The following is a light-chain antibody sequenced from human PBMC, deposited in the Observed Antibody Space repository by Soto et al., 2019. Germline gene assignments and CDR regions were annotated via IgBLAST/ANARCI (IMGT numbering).Light chain of an antibody. CDR2: EGS. Sequence: QSALTQPASVSGSPEQSITISCTGTSSDVGSYNLVSWYQQHPGKAPKLMIYEGSKRPSGVSNRFSGSKSGNTASLTISGLQAEDEADYYCCSYAGNVVFGGGTKLTVL. CDR3: CSYAGNVV. CDR1: SSDVGSYNL. J-gene: IGLJ2*01. V-gene: IGLV2-23*01.